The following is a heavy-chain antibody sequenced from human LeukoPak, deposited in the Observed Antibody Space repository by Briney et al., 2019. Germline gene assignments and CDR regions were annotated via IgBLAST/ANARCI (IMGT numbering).Heavy chain of an antibody. D-gene: IGHD3-10*01. CDR1: SGSISTNF. CDR2: MYTSGSA. CDR3: ARDSSRYYYFDL. Sequence: PSETLSLTCSVYSGSISTNFWSWIRQPAGKGLEWIGRMYTSGSADYNPSLKSRVSMSVDTSKNQFSLMLSSVTAADAAVYYCARDSSRYYYFDLWGRGTLVTVSS. V-gene: IGHV4-4*07. J-gene: IGHJ2*01.